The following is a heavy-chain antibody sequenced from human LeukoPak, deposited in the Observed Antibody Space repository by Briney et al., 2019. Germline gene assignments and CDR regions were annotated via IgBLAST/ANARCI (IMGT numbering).Heavy chain of an antibody. CDR3: AISYGSGSYAFDI. Sequence: PSETLPLTCTVSGGSISSYYWSWIRQPPGKGLEWIGYIYYSGSTNYNPSLKSRVTISVDTSKNQFSLKLSSVTAADTAVYYCAISYGSGSYAFDIWGQGTMVTVSS. D-gene: IGHD3-10*01. CDR2: IYYSGST. V-gene: IGHV4-59*08. CDR1: GGSISSYY. J-gene: IGHJ3*02.